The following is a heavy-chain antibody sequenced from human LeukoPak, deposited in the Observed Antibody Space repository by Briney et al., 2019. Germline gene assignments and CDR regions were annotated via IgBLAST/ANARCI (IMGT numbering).Heavy chain of an antibody. CDR3: ARGGYGDYFPGY. V-gene: IGHV4-59*01. Sequence: SETLSLTCTVSGGSISSYYWSWIRQPPGKGLEWIGYIYYSGSTNYNPSLKSRVTISVDTSKNQFSLKLSSVTAADTAVYYCARGGYGDYFPGYWGRGTLVTVSS. CDR1: GGSISSYY. J-gene: IGHJ4*02. CDR2: IYYSGST. D-gene: IGHD4-17*01.